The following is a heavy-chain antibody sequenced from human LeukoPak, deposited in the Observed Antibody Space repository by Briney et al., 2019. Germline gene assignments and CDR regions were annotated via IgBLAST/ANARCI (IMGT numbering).Heavy chain of an antibody. CDR1: GGSFSGYY. CDR2: INHSGST. Sequence: SETLSLTCAVYGGSFSGYYWSWIRQPPGKGLEWIGEINHSGSTNYNPSLKSRVTISVDTSKNQFSLQLNSVTPEDTAVYYCASSDNSGHLLAYWGQGTLVPSPQ. CDR3: ASSDNSGHLLAY. V-gene: IGHV4-34*01. J-gene: IGHJ4*02. D-gene: IGHD3-22*01.